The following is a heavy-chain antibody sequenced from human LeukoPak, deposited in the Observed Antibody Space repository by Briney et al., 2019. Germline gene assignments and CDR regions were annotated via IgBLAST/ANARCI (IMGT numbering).Heavy chain of an antibody. CDR1: GGSISSYY. D-gene: IGHD3-9*01. Sequence: PSETLSPTCTVSGGSISSYYWSWIRQPPGKGLEWIGYISYSGSTNYNPSLKSRVTISIDTSKNQFSLKLRSVTAADTAIYYCARQGYDILTGYIDAFDIWGQGTMVTASS. J-gene: IGHJ3*02. CDR2: ISYSGST. V-gene: IGHV4-59*08. CDR3: ARQGYDILTGYIDAFDI.